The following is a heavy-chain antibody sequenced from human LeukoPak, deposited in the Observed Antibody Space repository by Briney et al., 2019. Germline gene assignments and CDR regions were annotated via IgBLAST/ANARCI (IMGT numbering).Heavy chain of an antibody. D-gene: IGHD3-22*01. CDR1: GYTLTELS. CDR3: ATWNYYDSSGYYQYFDY. J-gene: IGHJ4*02. Sequence: GASVKVSCKVSGYTLTELSIHWVRQAPGKGLEWMGDFDPEDGETIYAQKFQGRITMTEDTSTDTAYMELSSLRSEDTAVYYCATWNYYDSSGYYQYFDYWGQGTLVTVSS. V-gene: IGHV1-24*01. CDR2: FDPEDGET.